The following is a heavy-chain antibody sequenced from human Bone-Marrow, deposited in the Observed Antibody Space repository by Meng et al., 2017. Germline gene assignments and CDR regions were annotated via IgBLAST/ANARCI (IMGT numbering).Heavy chain of an antibody. CDR1: GGTFSSYA. D-gene: IGHD5-24*01. J-gene: IGHJ4*02. Sequence: SVKVSCKASGGTFSSYAISWLRQAPGQGLEWMGGIIPIFGTANYAQKFQGRVTITADESTSTAYMELSSLRSEDTAVYYCARSRLRQRWLQFSYWGQGTLVTVSS. CDR2: IIPIFGTA. V-gene: IGHV1-69*13. CDR3: ARSRLRQRWLQFSY.